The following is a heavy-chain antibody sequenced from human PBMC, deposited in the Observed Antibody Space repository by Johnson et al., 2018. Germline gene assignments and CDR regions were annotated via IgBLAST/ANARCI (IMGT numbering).Heavy chain of an antibody. CDR1: GFTFSSYG. J-gene: IGHJ3*02. CDR2: IWYDGSNK. Sequence: QVQLVESGGGVVQPGRSLRLSCAASGFTFSSYGMHWVRQAPGKGLEWVAVIWYDGSNKYYADSVKGRLPIPRDNSKNTRYLQMNSLRAEDTAVYYCARDGERGLFPFYAFDIWGQGTMVTVSS. V-gene: IGHV3-33*01. D-gene: IGHD2-21*01. CDR3: ARDGERGLFPFYAFDI.